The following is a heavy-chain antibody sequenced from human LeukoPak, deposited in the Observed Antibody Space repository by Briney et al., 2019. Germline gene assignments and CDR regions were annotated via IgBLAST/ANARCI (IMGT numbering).Heavy chain of an antibody. V-gene: IGHV3-23*01. CDR1: GLTFSTYT. J-gene: IGHJ4*02. D-gene: IGHD2-8*01. Sequence: GGSLRLSCAASGLTFSTYTMSWVRQAPGKGLEWVSTISDSGRSTYYAASVKGRFTISRDTSKNMLSLQMNSLRAEDTAVYYCAIGVQTYYFDYWGQGTLVTVSS. CDR3: AIGVQTYYFDY. CDR2: ISDSGRST.